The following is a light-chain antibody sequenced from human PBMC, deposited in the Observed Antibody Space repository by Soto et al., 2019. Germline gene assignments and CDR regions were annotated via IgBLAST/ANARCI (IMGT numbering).Light chain of an antibody. V-gene: IGKV3D-15*01. J-gene: IGKJ1*01. CDR2: GAS. CDR1: QSVSND. CDR3: HQYNNWPSWT. Sequence: EMVLTQSPGTLSLSPGDRATLSCRASQSVSNDYVAWVQQKPGQAPRLLIYGASSRATGIPDRFSGSGSGTEFTLTISSLQPEDFAIYYCHQYNNWPSWTFGQGTKVDIK.